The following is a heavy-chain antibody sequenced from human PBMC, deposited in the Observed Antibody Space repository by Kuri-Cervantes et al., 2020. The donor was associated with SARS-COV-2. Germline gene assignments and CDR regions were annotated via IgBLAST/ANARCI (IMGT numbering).Heavy chain of an antibody. CDR1: GFTFSSYG. V-gene: IGHV3-33*01. D-gene: IGHD2-15*01. Sequence: GESLKISCAASGFTFSSYGMHWVRQAPGKGLEWVAVIWYDGSNKYYADSVKGRFTISRDNSKNTLYLQMNSLRAEDTAVYYCARVRIAPTGWDYYMDVWGKGTTVTVSS. J-gene: IGHJ6*03. CDR2: IWYDGSNK. CDR3: ARVRIAPTGWDYYMDV.